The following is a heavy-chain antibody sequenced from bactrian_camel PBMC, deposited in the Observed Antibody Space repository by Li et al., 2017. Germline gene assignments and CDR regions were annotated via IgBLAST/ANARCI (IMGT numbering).Heavy chain of an antibody. D-gene: IGHD4*01. V-gene: IGHV3S63*01. CDR2: ISSDGVT. CDR1: GLIFDDSD. J-gene: IGHJ4*01. CDR3: VRQRYSDYVDY. Sequence: HVQLVESGGGSVEAGETLRLSCIVSGLIFDDSDMGWYRQAPGKECELVSSISSDGVTYYADSVKGRLTISRDNDKNTVYLQMNSLKPEDTAVYYCVRQRYSDYVDYWGQGTQVTVS.